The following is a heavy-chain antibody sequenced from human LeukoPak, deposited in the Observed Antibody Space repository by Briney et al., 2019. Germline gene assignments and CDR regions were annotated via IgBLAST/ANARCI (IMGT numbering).Heavy chain of an antibody. D-gene: IGHD3-22*01. CDR2: IYTSGST. Sequence: PSETLSLTCTVSGGSISSYYWSWIRQPAGKGLEWIGRIYTSGSTNYNPSLKSRVTMSVDTSKNQFSPKLSSVTAADTAVYYCARVFKGYYDSSGYWTGNYYYYFDYWGQGTLVTVSS. V-gene: IGHV4-4*07. CDR1: GGSISSYY. CDR3: ARVFKGYYDSSGYWTGNYYYYFDY. J-gene: IGHJ4*02.